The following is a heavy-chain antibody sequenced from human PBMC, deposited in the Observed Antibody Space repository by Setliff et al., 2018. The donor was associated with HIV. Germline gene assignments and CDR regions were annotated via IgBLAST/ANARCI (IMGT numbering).Heavy chain of an antibody. J-gene: IGHJ4*02. V-gene: IGHV4-39*07. Sequence: PSETLSLTCTVSGGSIKSRSYYWVWIRQPPGKGLEWIGSMDYYGTTYYNPSLKNRIIISRDTSKNQFSLQMNSLRAADTAVYYCAKRVTATSPSWLDYWGQGTLVTVSS. CDR3: AKRVTATSPSWLDY. CDR2: MDYYGTT. CDR1: GGSIKSRSYY. D-gene: IGHD3-22*01.